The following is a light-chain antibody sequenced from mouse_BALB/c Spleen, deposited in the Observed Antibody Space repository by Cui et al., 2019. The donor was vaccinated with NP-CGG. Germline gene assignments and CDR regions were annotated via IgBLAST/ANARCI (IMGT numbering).Light chain of an antibody. Sequence: AVVPQASALTTSPGETVTLTCRSSTAAVTTSNYANWVQEKPDHLFTGLIGGTNNRAPGVPARFSGSLIGDKAALTITGAQTEDEAIYFCALWYSNHWVFGGGTKLTVL. V-gene: IGLV1*01. CDR2: GTN. CDR3: ALWYSNHWV. J-gene: IGLJ1*01. CDR1: TAAVTTSNY.